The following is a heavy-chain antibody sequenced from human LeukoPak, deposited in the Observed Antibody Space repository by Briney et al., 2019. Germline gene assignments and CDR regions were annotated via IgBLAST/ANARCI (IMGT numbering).Heavy chain of an antibody. J-gene: IGHJ5*02. CDR3: ASGGYCGDTSCYPNYFDP. V-gene: IGHV4-59*01. Sequence: SETLSLTCTVSGGSIRNYFWSWIRQPPGKGLEWIGYIYYSGSTNYNYNPSLKSRVSISVDTSKSQFSLKLSSVTAADTAVYYCASGGYCGDTSCYPNYFDPWGQGTLVTVSS. D-gene: IGHD2-2*01. CDR1: GGSIRNYF. CDR2: IYYSGSTNY.